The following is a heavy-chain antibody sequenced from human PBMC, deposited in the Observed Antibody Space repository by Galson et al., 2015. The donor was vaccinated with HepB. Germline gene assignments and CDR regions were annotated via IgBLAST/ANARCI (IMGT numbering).Heavy chain of an antibody. V-gene: IGHV3-48*02. CDR2: ISSSSTI. CDR1: GFTFSSYS. J-gene: IGHJ4*02. D-gene: IGHD5-12*01. CDR3: ARGNSGYDYRHY. Sequence: SLRLSCAASGFTFSSYSMNWVRQAPGKGLEWVSYISSSSTIYYADSVKGRFTISRDNAKNSLYLQMNSLRDEDTAVYYCARGNSGYDYRHYWGQGTLVTVSS.